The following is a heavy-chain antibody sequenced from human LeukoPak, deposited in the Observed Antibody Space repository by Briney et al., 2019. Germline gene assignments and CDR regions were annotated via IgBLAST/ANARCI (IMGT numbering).Heavy chain of an antibody. CDR3: ARAPVTYGSGSYSDY. J-gene: IGHJ4*02. V-gene: IGHV1-2*02. CDR2: INPNSGGA. D-gene: IGHD3-10*01. Sequence: SVKVSCKASGYTFTGYYMHWVRQAPGQGLEWMGWINPNSGGANYAQKFQGRVTMTRDTSISTAYMELSRLRSDDTAEYYCARAPVTYGSGSYSDYWGQGTLVTVSS. CDR1: GYTFTGYY.